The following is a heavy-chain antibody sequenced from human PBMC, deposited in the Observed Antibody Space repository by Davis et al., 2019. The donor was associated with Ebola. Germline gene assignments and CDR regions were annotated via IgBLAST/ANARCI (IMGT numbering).Heavy chain of an antibody. CDR3: ARGSSGSYYFWFDP. CDR2: VYYTGST. D-gene: IGHD1-26*01. Sequence: PSETLSLTCTVSGGSISSYYWSWIRQPPGKGLEWIGYVYYTGSTNYNPSLKSRVTISVDTSKNHFSLKLSSVTAADTAVYYCARGSSGSYYFWFDPWGQGTLVTVSS. V-gene: IGHV4-59*01. CDR1: GGSISSYY. J-gene: IGHJ5*02.